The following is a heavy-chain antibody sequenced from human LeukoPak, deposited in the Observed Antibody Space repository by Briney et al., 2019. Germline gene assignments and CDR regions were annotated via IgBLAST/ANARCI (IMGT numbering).Heavy chain of an antibody. CDR1: GYTFTSYY. D-gene: IGHD1-26*01. CDR3: ARTVGATGFVDY. Sequence: ASVKVSCKASGYTFTSYYMHWVRQAPGQGLEWMGIINPSGGSTSYAQKFQGRVTMTRDMSTSTVYMELSSLRSEDTAVYYCARTVGATGFVDYWGQGTLVTVSS. V-gene: IGHV1-46*01. CDR2: INPSGGST. J-gene: IGHJ4*02.